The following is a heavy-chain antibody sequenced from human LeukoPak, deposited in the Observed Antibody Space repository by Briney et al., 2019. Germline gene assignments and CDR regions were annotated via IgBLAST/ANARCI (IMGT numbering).Heavy chain of an antibody. D-gene: IGHD6-13*01. Sequence: GGSLRLSCAASGFTFSSYGMHWVRQAPGKGLEWVAVISYDGSNKYYADSVKGRFTISRDNSKNTLYLQMNSLRAEDTAVYYCAKSIRAAAGPGNYSPFDYWGQGTLVTVSS. CDR2: ISYDGSNK. CDR3: AKSIRAAAGPGNYSPFDY. J-gene: IGHJ4*02. V-gene: IGHV3-30*18. CDR1: GFTFSSYG.